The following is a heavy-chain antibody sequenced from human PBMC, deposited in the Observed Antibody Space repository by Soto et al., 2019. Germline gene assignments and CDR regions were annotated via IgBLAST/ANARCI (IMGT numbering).Heavy chain of an antibody. CDR1: GGSISSYY. CDR3: AISDEPSRKSYYYYYYMDV. Sequence: QVQLQESGPGLVKPSETLSLTCTVSGGSISSYYWSWIRQPPGKGLEWIGYIYYSGSTNYNTSLKSGVTISVDTSKNQFSLKLSSVTAADTAVYYCAISDEPSRKSYYYYYYMDVWGKGTTVTVSS. J-gene: IGHJ6*03. V-gene: IGHV4-59*08. CDR2: IYYSGST. D-gene: IGHD6-13*01.